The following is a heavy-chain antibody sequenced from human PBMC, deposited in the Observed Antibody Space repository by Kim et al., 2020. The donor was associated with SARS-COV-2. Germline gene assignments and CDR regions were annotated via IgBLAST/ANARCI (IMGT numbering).Heavy chain of an antibody. Sequence: SETLSLTCTVSGGSISSSSYYWGWIRQPPGKGLEWIGGIYYIGSPYYTPSLKIRVPISVDTSKNQFSLKLSSVTAADTAVYYCASLRRGAVAGIIGTSNNWFDPWGQGTLVTVSS. CDR2: IYYIGSP. J-gene: IGHJ5*02. D-gene: IGHD6-19*01. V-gene: IGHV4-39*01. CDR3: ASLRRGAVAGIIGTSNNWFDP. CDR1: GGSISSSSYY.